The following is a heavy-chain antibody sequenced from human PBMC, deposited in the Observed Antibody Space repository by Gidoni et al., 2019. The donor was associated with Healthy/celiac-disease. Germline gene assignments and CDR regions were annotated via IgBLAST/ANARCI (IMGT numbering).Heavy chain of an antibody. CDR3: ARISSVYSSLWPTGPFDY. CDR2: IDWDDDK. CDR1: GFSLSTSGMC. J-gene: IGHJ4*02. D-gene: IGHD6-13*01. V-gene: IGHV2-70*15. Sequence: QVTLRESGPALVKPTQTLTLTCTFSGFSLSTSGMCVSWIRQPPGKALEWLARIDWDDDKYYSTSLKTRLTISKDTSKNQVVLTMTNMDPVDTATYYCARISSVYSSLWPTGPFDYWGQGTLVTVSS.